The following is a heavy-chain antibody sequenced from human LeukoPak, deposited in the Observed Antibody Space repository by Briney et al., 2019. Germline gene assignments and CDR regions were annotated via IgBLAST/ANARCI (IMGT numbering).Heavy chain of an antibody. CDR2: IYYSGST. CDR3: ARGVPALYYFYYYMDV. V-gene: IGHV4-39*01. CDR1: GDSISSSSYY. J-gene: IGHJ6*03. D-gene: IGHD2-2*01. Sequence: PSETLSLTCTVSGDSISSSSYYWGWIRQPPGKGLEWIGSIYYSGSTYNNPSLKSRVTISVDTSKKQFSLKLSSVTAADTAVYYCARGVPALYYFYYYMDVWGKGTTVTVFS.